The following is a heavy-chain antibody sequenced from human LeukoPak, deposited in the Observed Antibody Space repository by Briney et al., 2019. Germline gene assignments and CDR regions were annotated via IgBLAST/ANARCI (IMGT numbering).Heavy chain of an antibody. V-gene: IGHV5-51*01. CDR1: GYSFTSYW. J-gene: IGHJ4*02. D-gene: IGHD3-22*01. CDR2: IYPGDSDT. CDR3: ARSGYYYDSSGYYQYDY. Sequence: PGESLKISCKGSGYSFTSYWIGWVRQMPGKGLEWMGIIYPGDSDTRYSPSFQGQVTISADKSISTASLQWSSLKVSDTAMYYCARSGYYYDSSGYYQYDYWGQGTLVTVSS.